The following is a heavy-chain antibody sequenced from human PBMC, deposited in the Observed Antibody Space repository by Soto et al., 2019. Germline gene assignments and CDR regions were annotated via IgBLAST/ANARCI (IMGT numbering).Heavy chain of an antibody. CDR1: GFTFCNYW. D-gene: IGHD2-8*01. CDR3: AREGVLDHDPDY. CDR2: INSDGRNT. J-gene: IGHJ4*02. Sequence: EVPRVESGGDLVQPGGSLRLSCAATGFTFCNYWLHWVRHAPGTGLVWFSGINSDGRNTRYPDSVKGRFTISRDNAKNTLYLQMYSLRADDPAVYYCAREGVLDHDPDYWGEGTLVTVSS. V-gene: IGHV3-74*01.